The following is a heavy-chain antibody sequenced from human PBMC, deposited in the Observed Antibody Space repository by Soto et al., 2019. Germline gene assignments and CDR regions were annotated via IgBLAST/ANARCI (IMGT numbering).Heavy chain of an antibody. J-gene: IGHJ6*03. Sequence: GGSLRLSCAASGFTFSSYSMNWVRQAPGKGLEWVSYISSSSSTIYYADSVKGRFTISRDNAKNSLYLQMNSLRAEDTAVYYCARDQDIVARGYYYMDVWGKGTTVTVSS. CDR1: GFTFSSYS. V-gene: IGHV3-48*01. CDR3: ARDQDIVARGYYYMDV. CDR2: ISSSSSTI. D-gene: IGHD5-12*01.